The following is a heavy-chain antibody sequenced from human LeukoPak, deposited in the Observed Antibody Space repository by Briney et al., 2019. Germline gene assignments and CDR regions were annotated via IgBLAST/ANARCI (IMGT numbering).Heavy chain of an antibody. CDR2: IYYSGST. J-gene: IGHJ4*02. Sequence: SETLSLTCTVSGGSINSYYWSWIRQPPGKGREWIGYIYYSGSTNYNPSLKSRVTISVDTSKNQFSLKLSSVTAADTAVYYCARGLTMVRGVILSGYDYWGQGTLVTVSS. D-gene: IGHD3-10*01. CDR3: ARGLTMVRGVILSGYDY. V-gene: IGHV4-59*01. CDR1: GGSINSYY.